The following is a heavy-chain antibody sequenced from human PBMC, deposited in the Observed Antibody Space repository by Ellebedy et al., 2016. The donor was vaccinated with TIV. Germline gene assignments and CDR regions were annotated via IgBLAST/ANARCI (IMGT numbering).Heavy chain of an antibody. CDR1: GGSFSGYY. CDR3: ARHDYSSGNYCYYYMDG. J-gene: IGHJ6*03. CDR2: INHSGST. V-gene: IGHV4-34*01. D-gene: IGHD6-19*01. Sequence: SETLSLXFAVYGGSFSGYYWSWIRQPPGKGLEWIGEINHSGSTNYNPSLKSRVTISVDTSKNQFSLKLSSVTAADTAVYYCARHDYSSGNYCYYYMDGWGKGTTVTVSS.